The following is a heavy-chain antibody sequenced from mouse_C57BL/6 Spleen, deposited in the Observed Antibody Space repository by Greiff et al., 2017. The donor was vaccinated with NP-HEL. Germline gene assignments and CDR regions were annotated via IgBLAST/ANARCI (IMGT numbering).Heavy chain of an antibody. CDR3: ARGDYDGSYWYFDV. D-gene: IGHD2-4*01. Sequence: EVKLMESGGGLVKPGGSLKLSCAASGFTFSSYAMSWVRQTPEKRLEWVATISDGGSYTYYPDNVKGRVTISRDNAKNNLYLQMSHLKSEDTAMYYCARGDYDGSYWYFDVWGTGTTVTVSS. CDR1: GFTFSSYA. CDR2: ISDGGSYT. V-gene: IGHV5-4*03. J-gene: IGHJ1*03.